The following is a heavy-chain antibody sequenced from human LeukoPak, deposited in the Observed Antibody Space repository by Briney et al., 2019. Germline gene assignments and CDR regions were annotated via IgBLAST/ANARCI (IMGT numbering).Heavy chain of an antibody. V-gene: IGHV4-39*01. CDR1: GDSIGSGRDY. J-gene: IGHJ4*02. Sequence: SETLSLTCTVSGDSIGSGRDYWGWIRQSPGKGLEWIGSLSYNGSTYYNPSLKSRVIVFVDTSKSQVSLKLSAVTAADTAVYYCARGIDSWGQGTLVTVSS. CDR3: ARGIDS. CDR2: LSYNGST.